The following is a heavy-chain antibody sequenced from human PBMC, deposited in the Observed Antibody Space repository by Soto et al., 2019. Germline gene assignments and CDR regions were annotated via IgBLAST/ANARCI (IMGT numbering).Heavy chain of an antibody. CDR1: GGSINSNTYY. V-gene: IGHV4-39*01. CDR2: IYYSGST. CDR3: ARGVVGATAPDY. J-gene: IGHJ4*02. D-gene: IGHD1-26*01. Sequence: KSSEALSLTSTVSGGSINSNTYYWGWIRQPPGKGLEWIGSIYYSGSTYYNPSLKSRVTISVDTSKNQFSLKLSSVTAADTSVYFCARGVVGATAPDYWGQGTLVTVSS.